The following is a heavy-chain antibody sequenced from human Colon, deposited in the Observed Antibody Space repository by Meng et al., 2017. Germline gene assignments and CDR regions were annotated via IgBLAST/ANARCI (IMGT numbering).Heavy chain of an antibody. D-gene: IGHD6-19*01. V-gene: IGHV5-51*01. J-gene: IGHJ1*01. CDR3: ARVGTTYSSAFPH. CDR1: EYSFTSYF. CDR2: IYPGDSDT. Sequence: GESLKISCQGSEYSFTSYFIAWVRQTPGKGLEWIGSIYPGDSDTRYSPSFQGQVTISVDKSISTAYLQWGSLKASDSGMYFCARVGTTYSSAFPHWGQGTLVTVSS.